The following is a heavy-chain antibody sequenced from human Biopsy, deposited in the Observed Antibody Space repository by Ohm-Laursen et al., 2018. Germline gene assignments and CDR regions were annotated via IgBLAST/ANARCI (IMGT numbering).Heavy chain of an antibody. Sequence: SETLSLTCNVSGGDINNYYWSWIRQPPGKGLEWIGHISYTGYTSYKSSLKSRVTISLDTSRKHFSLRLRSVTPADTAIYYCARDRGYYSDRTVPGYFDLWGRGTLVTVSS. D-gene: IGHD3-22*01. CDR3: ARDRGYYSDRTVPGYFDL. CDR1: GGDINNYY. V-gene: IGHV4-59*01. CDR2: ISYTGYT. J-gene: IGHJ2*01.